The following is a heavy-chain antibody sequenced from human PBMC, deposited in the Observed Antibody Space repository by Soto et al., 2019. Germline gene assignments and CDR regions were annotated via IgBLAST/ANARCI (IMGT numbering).Heavy chain of an antibody. CDR1: GYTFTGYY. CDR3: ARENGGYSYGYVIFHY. J-gene: IGHJ4*02. D-gene: IGHD5-18*01. V-gene: IGHV1-2*04. CDR2: INPNSGGT. Sequence: GASVKVSCKASGYTFTGYYMHWVRQAPGQGLEWMGWINPNSGGTNYAQKFQGWVTMTRDASISTAYMELSRLRSDDTAVYYCARENGGYSYGYVIFHYWGQGPLVTVSS.